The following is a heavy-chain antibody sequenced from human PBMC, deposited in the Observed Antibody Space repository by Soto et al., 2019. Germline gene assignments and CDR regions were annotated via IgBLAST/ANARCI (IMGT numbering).Heavy chain of an antibody. CDR1: GLSVNDHY. Sequence: GGSLRLSCAASGLSVNDHYMTWVLQSPGKGLEWVSVLSTGGSAYYGVSVKGRFTISRDSSTNTLYFQMNSLKVADPAFYSCARRVNDWTTYLCYWREETRVTISS. CDR3: ARRVNDWTTYLCY. J-gene: IGHJ4*02. D-gene: IGHD3-9*01. V-gene: IGHV3-53*01. CDR2: LSTGGSA.